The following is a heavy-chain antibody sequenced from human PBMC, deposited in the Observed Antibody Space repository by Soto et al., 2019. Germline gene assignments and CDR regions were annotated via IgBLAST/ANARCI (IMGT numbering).Heavy chain of an antibody. CDR1: GDSISNYY. V-gene: IGHV4-59*01. J-gene: IGHJ4*02. Sequence: SETLSLTCTVSGDSISNYYWSWIRQPPGKGLEWNGYIYYSGSTNYNPSLKSRVTISVDTSKNQFSLKLSSVTAADTAVYYCARRYGGNFDYWGQGTLVTVSS. CDR2: IYYSGST. D-gene: IGHD1-26*01. CDR3: ARRYGGNFDY.